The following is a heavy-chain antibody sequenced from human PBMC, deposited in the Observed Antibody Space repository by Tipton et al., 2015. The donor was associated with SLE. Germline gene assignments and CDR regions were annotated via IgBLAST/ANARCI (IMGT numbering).Heavy chain of an antibody. CDR1: GFSFSSYA. Sequence: SLRLSCAASGFSFSSYAMHWVRQAPGKGLEWVSSISSSSSYTNYADSVKGRFTISRDNAKNSVYLQMNSLRAADTAVYYCARDLDSGTYYADYWGQGTLVTVSS. J-gene: IGHJ4*02. CDR3: ARDLDSGTYYADY. V-gene: IGHV3-21*06. CDR2: ISSSSSYT. D-gene: IGHD1-26*01.